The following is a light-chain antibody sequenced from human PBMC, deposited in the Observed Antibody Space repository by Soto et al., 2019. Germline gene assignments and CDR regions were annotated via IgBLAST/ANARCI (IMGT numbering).Light chain of an antibody. V-gene: IGKV1-12*01. Sequence: DIVTTQSPYSLAVSLGERATMNCKCGRSVLYKSNNKNHLAWYQQKPGKAPKLLIYAASSLQSGVPSRFSGSGSGTDFTLTISSLQPEDFATYYCQQANSFPITFGQGTRLEIK. CDR2: AAS. CDR3: QQANSFPIT. CDR1: RSVLYKSNNKNH. J-gene: IGKJ5*01.